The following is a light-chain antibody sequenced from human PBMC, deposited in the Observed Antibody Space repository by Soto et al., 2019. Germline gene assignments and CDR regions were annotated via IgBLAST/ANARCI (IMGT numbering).Light chain of an antibody. CDR2: GAS. Sequence: EIVLTQSPGTLSLSPGERATLSCRASQSISSSYLAWYQQKPGQAPRLLIYGASSSATGIPDRFSGSGSGTDCTLPISRLESEDCAVYYCLQCGWSPGYSFGQGTKLEIK. V-gene: IGKV3-20*01. CDR1: QSISSSY. J-gene: IGKJ2*03. CDR3: LQCGWSPGYS.